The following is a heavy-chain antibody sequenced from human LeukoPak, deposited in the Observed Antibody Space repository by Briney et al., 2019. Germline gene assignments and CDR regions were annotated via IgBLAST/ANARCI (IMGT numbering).Heavy chain of an antibody. CDR3: AKGIKGSYCGGDCYLPYYYYGLDV. J-gene: IGHJ6*02. D-gene: IGHD2-21*02. Sequence: GGSLRLSCAVSGFTVRNNYMSWVRQAPGKGLEWVSIIGAGGFKTYYADSVKGRFTISRDNSKNTLYLQMNSLRAEDTAVYYCAKGIKGSYCGGDCYLPYYYYGLDVWGQGTTVTVSS. CDR2: IGAGGFKT. CDR1: GFTVRNNY. V-gene: IGHV3-23*01.